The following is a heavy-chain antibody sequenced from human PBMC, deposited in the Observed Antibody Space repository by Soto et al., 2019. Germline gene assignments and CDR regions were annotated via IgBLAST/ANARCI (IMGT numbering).Heavy chain of an antibody. CDR2: IYYSGST. Sequence: PSETLFLTCTVSGGSISSGGYYWSWIRQHPRKGLEWIEYIYYSGSTYYNPTLKSRVTITVDTSKNQFSLKLRSLPAGGTAVYYCARVPRGATIFGDDAFDIWGQGTMVTVSS. J-gene: IGHJ3*02. D-gene: IGHD1-26*01. CDR1: GGSISSGGYY. CDR3: ARVPRGATIFGDDAFDI. V-gene: IGHV4-31*03.